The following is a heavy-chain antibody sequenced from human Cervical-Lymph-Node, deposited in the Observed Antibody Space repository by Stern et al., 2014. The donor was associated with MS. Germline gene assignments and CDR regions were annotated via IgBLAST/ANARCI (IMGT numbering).Heavy chain of an antibody. Sequence: VQLVQSGAEVKQPGESLKISCKGSGYTFDSYSIVWVRQMPGKGLECMGVIYPADSDTRSSPSFQGPVTISADKAIATAYLQWNNLKAWDTAMYFCARQDDALDIWGQGTMVTVSS. V-gene: IGHV5-51*01. CDR2: IYPADSDT. J-gene: IGHJ3*02. CDR3: ARQDDALDI. CDR1: GYTFDSYS.